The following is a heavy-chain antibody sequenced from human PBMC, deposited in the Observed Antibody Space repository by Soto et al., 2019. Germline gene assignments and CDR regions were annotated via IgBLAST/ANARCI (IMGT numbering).Heavy chain of an antibody. Sequence: EVQLLESGGGLEQPGGSLRLSCAASGFSFSDYAMSWVRQAPGKGLEWVSGVSGGGGVTNYADSVKGRFTISRDNSKNTVYLQMTGLRAEDTAIYYCAKGRCSGTSCYSDYWGQGTLVTVSS. CDR1: GFSFSDYA. D-gene: IGHD2-15*01. J-gene: IGHJ4*02. V-gene: IGHV3-23*01. CDR3: AKGRCSGTSCYSDY. CDR2: VSGGGGVT.